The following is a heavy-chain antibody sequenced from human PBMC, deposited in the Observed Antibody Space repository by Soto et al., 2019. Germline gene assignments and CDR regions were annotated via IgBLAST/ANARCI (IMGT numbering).Heavy chain of an antibody. D-gene: IGHD3-22*01. CDR2: IYYSGST. CDR1: GGSISSYY. V-gene: IGHV4-59*08. J-gene: IGHJ4*02. CDR3: ARGGYYDSSGYYNY. Sequence: PSETLSLTCTVSGGSISSYYWSWIRQPPGKGLEWIGYIYYSGSTNYNPSPKSRVTISVDTSKNQFSLKLSSVTAADTAVYYCARGGYYDSSGYYNYWGQGTLVTVSS.